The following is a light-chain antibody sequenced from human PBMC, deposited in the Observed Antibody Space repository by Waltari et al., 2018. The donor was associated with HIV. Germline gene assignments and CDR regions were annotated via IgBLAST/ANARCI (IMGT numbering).Light chain of an antibody. CDR2: DAS. CDR3: QQYKNWPPLT. CDR1: QSVSSN. V-gene: IGKV3-15*01. Sequence: EVVMTQSTATLSVSPGERATLSCRASQSVSSNLAWYQQKPGQAPRLLIYDASTRATGIPARFSGGGSGTEFTLTISSLQSEDFAVYYCQQYKNWPPLTFGGGTKVEIK. J-gene: IGKJ4*01.